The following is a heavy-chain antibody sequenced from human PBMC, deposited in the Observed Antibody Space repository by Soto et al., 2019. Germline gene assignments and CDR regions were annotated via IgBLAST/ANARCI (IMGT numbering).Heavy chain of an antibody. Sequence: QVQLVQSGSELKKPGASVKVSCKASGYTFTSYAMNWVRQAPGQGLEWMGWINTNTGNPTYAQGFTGRFVFSLDTSVSPAYLQSCSLRAEDTAVYYCARGLAAGTEYGWFDPWGQGTLVTVSS. J-gene: IGHJ5*02. D-gene: IGHD6-13*01. V-gene: IGHV7-4-1*01. CDR1: GYTFTSYA. CDR3: ARGLAAGTEYGWFDP. CDR2: INTNTGNP.